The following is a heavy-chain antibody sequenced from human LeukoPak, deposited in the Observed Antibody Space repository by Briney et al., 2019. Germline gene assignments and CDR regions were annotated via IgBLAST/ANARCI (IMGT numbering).Heavy chain of an antibody. CDR3: ARRRNVVGAISPLGY. Sequence: SETLSLTCAVYGGSFSGYYWSWIRQPPGKGLEWIGEINHSGSTNYNPSLKSRVTISVDTSKNQFSLKLSSVTAADTAVYYCARRRNVVGAISPLGYWGQGTLVTVSS. CDR2: INHSGST. V-gene: IGHV4-34*01. D-gene: IGHD1-26*01. CDR1: GGSFSGYY. J-gene: IGHJ4*02.